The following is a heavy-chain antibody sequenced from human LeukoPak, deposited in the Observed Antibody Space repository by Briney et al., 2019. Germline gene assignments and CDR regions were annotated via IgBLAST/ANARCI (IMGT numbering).Heavy chain of an antibody. CDR3: ASLNTYYYDSSGYLN. Sequence: SSETLSLTCAVYGGSFSGYYWSWIRQPPGKGLEWIGEINHSGSTNYNPSLKSRVTISVDTSKNQFSLKLSSVTAADTAVYYCASLNTYYYDSSGYLNWGQGTLVTVSS. CDR1: GGSFSGYY. CDR2: INHSGST. V-gene: IGHV4-34*01. J-gene: IGHJ4*02. D-gene: IGHD3-22*01.